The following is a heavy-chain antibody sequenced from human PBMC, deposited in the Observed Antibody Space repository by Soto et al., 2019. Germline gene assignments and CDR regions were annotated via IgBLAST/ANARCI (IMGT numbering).Heavy chain of an antibody. Sequence: QVQLVQSGAEVKKPGSSVRVSCKASGDTFTFYSINWVRQAPGLGLEWMGRINPILSMSNYAQRFQGRVTLPARQSTSTAYMELSSLRSEDTAMYYCASSYGSGYRAFDYWGQGALVTVSS. CDR1: GDTFTFYS. J-gene: IGHJ4*02. D-gene: IGHD3-10*01. CDR2: INPILSMS. CDR3: ASSYGSGYRAFDY. V-gene: IGHV1-69*02.